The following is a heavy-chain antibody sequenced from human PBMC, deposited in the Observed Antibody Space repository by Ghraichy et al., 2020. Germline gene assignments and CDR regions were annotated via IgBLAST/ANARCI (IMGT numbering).Heavy chain of an antibody. CDR2: ISGSGGST. V-gene: IGHV3-23*01. D-gene: IGHD3-3*01. J-gene: IGHJ6*02. Sequence: GGSLRLSCAASGFTFSSYAMSWVRQAPGKGLEWVSAISGSGGSTYYADSVKGRFTISRDNSKNTLYLQMNSLRAEDTAVYYCAKGPPRGYDFWSGHEMGMDVWGQGTTVTVSS. CDR3: AKGPPRGYDFWSGHEMGMDV. CDR1: GFTFSSYA.